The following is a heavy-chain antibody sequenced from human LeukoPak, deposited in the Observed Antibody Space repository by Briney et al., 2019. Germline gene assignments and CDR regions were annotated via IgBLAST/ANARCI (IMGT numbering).Heavy chain of an antibody. Sequence: GGSLRLSCVASGFSISSHWMSWVRQAPGKGLEWVANINEDGGGRYYVDSVKGRFTISRDNAKNSVHLQMNSLRAEDTAVYYCATRYCSIAACRASSYKCMDVWGKGTTVTVSS. J-gene: IGHJ6*04. CDR3: ATRYCSIAACRASSYKCMDV. D-gene: IGHD2-2*01. CDR1: GFSISSHW. CDR2: INEDGGGR. V-gene: IGHV3-7*01.